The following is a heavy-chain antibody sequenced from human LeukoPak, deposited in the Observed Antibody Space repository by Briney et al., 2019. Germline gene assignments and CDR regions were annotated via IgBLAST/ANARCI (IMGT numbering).Heavy chain of an antibody. CDR1: GGSISSGDYY. D-gene: IGHD4-17*01. V-gene: IGHV4-30-4*01. CDR3: ASDPDYGDYEGIAFDI. CDR2: IYYSGST. J-gene: IGHJ3*02. Sequence: SETLSLTCTVSGGSISSGDYYWSWIRQPPGKGLEWIGYIYYSGSTYYNPSLKSRVTISVDTSKDQFSLKLSSVTAADTAVYHCASDPDYGDYEGIAFDIWGQGTMVTVSS.